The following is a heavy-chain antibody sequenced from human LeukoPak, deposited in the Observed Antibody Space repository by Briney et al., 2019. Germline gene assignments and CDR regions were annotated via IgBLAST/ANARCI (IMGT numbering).Heavy chain of an antibody. J-gene: IGHJ6*02. CDR1: GFTFSGSA. CDR3: TSRIEGSSGYYSNYYYYYGMDV. V-gene: IGHV3-73*01. Sequence: GGSLRLSCAASGFTFSGSAMHWVRQASGKGLEWVGRIRSKANSYATAYAASVKGRFTISRDDSKNTAYLQMNSLKTEDTAVYYCTSRIEGSSGYYSNYYYYYGMDVWGQGTTVTVSS. D-gene: IGHD3-22*01. CDR2: IRSKANSYAT.